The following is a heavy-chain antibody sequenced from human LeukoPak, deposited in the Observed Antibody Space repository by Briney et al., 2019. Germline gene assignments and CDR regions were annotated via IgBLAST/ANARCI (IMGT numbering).Heavy chain of an antibody. CDR2: MSSRGYPT. Sequence: GGSLRLSCLASGFTFSDYYMSWVRQAPGKGLEWISYMSSRGYPTYYAESVKVRFTISRDNARNTLYLQMHNLRTDDTAVYFCARVGIALTSPFDYWGLGTLVAVSS. J-gene: IGHJ4*02. CDR1: GFTFSDYY. CDR3: ARVGIALTSPFDY. V-gene: IGHV3-11*01. D-gene: IGHD1-1*01.